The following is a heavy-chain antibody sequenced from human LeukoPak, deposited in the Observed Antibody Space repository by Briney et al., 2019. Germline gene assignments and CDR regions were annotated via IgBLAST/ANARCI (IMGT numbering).Heavy chain of an antibody. J-gene: IGHJ3*02. D-gene: IGHD3-22*01. Sequence: SGGSLRLSCAASGFTFSSNGMHWVRQAPGKGLEWVAVISYDGSNKYYADSVKGRFTISRDNSKNTLYLQMNSLRAEDTAVYYCARDRIIYYDSSGYTIDAFDIWGQGTMVTVSS. CDR2: ISYDGSNK. CDR3: ARDRIIYYDSSGYTIDAFDI. CDR1: GFTFSSNG. V-gene: IGHV3-30*03.